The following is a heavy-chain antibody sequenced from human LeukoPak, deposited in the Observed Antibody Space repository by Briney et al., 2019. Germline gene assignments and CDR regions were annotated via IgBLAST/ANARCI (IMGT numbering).Heavy chain of an antibody. Sequence: PGGSLRLSCAASGFAFSDYFMTWIRQAPGQGPEWVSYLSTNGATIYYADSVKGRFTISRDNAKDSLYLQMSSPTAEDTGVYYCARATESLRAIDYWGQGTLVTVSS. CDR3: ARATESLRAIDY. CDR2: LSTNGATI. V-gene: IGHV3-11*04. CDR1: GFAFSDYF. J-gene: IGHJ4*02. D-gene: IGHD5-12*01.